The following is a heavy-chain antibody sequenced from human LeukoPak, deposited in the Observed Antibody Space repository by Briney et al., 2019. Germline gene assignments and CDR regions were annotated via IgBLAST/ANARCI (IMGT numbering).Heavy chain of an antibody. V-gene: IGHV3-9*01. CDR1: GFTFDDYA. Sequence: PGGSLRLSCAASGFTFDDYAMHWVRQAPGKGLEWVSGISWNSGSIGYADSVKGRFTISRDNAKNSLYLQMNSLRAEDTALYYCAKDIASVATIGVDYWGQGTLVTVSS. CDR3: AKDIASVATIGVDY. J-gene: IGHJ4*02. D-gene: IGHD5-12*01. CDR2: ISWNSGSI.